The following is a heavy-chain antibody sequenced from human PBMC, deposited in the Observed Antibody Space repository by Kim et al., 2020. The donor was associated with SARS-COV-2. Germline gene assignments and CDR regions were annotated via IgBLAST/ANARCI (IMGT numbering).Heavy chain of an antibody. Sequence: GGSLRLSCAASGFTFSTYDMHWVRQATGKGLEWVSAINIAGETSYPGSVKGRFTVSRENAKNSLYLQMNSLRDGDTAVYYCARTIAAYGIGYFDYWGQGT. V-gene: IGHV3-13*01. CDR1: GFTFSTYD. D-gene: IGHD6-13*01. CDR2: INIAGET. J-gene: IGHJ4*02. CDR3: ARTIAAYGIGYFDY.